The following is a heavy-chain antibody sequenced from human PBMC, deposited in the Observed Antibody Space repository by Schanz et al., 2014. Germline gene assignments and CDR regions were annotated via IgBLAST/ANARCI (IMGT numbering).Heavy chain of an antibody. CDR2: INTGSNYI. CDR1: GFSFSDYY. V-gene: IGHV3-11*06. CDR3: ARDRRNADRDS. J-gene: IGHJ4*02. Sequence: QVHLLESGGGLVEPGGSLRLSCAASGFSFSDYYMSWIRQAPGKGLEWISFINTGSNYINYADSVKGRFTISRDNAKSSLYLEMNSLRAEDTALYYCARDRRNADRDSWGQGTLVTVSS. D-gene: IGHD1-1*01.